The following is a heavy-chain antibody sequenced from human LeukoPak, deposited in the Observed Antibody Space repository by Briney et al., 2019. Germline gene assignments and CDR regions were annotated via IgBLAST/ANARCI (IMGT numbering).Heavy chain of an antibody. V-gene: IGHV1-24*01. D-gene: IGHD3-3*01. CDR1: GYTLTELS. J-gene: IGHJ6*02. CDR3: ATVRLRFLEWLSQNYGMDV. CDR2: FDPEDGET. Sequence: ASVKVSCKVSGYTLTELSMHWVRQAPGEGLEWMGGFDPEDGETIYAQKFQGRVTMTEDTSTDTAYMELSSLRSEDTAVYYCATVRLRFLEWLSQNYGMDVWGQGTTVTVSS.